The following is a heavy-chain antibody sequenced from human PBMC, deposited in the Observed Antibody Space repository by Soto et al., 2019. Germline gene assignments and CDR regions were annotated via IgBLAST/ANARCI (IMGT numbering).Heavy chain of an antibody. CDR2: MNPNSGNT. CDR3: ARGPPTPVLRFLEWLLYFQH. CDR1: GYTFTSYD. Sequence: ASVKVSCKASGYTFTSYDINWVRQATGQGLEWMGWMNPNSGNTGYAQKFQGRVTMTRNTSISTAYMELSSLRSEDTAVYYCARGPPTPVLRFLEWLLYFQHWGQGTLVTVSS. D-gene: IGHD3-3*01. V-gene: IGHV1-8*01. J-gene: IGHJ1*01.